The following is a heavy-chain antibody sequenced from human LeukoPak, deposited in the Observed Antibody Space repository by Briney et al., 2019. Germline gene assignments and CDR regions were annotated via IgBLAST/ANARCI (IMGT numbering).Heavy chain of an antibody. J-gene: IGHJ5*02. Sequence: SETLSLTCTVPAGSISGYYWSWIRPPAGKGLEWIGRMSTSGNSNYIPSLVSRVTMSVDTSKNPFSLNLSSVTAADTAVYYCAGESGSMRWFDPWGQGTLVTVSS. CDR1: AGSISGYY. V-gene: IGHV4-4*07. D-gene: IGHD6-25*01. CDR2: MSTSGNS. CDR3: AGESGSMRWFDP.